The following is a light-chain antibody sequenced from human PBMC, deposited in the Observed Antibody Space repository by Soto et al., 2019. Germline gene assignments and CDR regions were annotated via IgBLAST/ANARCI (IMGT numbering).Light chain of an antibody. J-gene: IGKJ1*01. Sequence: EIVMTQSPSTLSVSPGERATLSCRASQSVSSNLAWYQQKPGQAPRLLIYGASTRATGIPARFSGSGSATEFTLTISSLQSEDFAVYYCHQYNHWLTWTFGQGTKVDIK. CDR1: QSVSSN. V-gene: IGKV3-15*01. CDR3: HQYNHWLTWT. CDR2: GAS.